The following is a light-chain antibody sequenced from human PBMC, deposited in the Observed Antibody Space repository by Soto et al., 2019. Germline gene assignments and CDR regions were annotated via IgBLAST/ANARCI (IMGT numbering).Light chain of an antibody. J-gene: IGKJ1*01. V-gene: IGKV3-20*01. CDR2: GAS. Sequence: EIVMTQSPATLSVSPGERATLSCRASQGLGTNLAWYQQKPGQAPRLLIYGASKRATGIPDRFSGSGSGTDFTLTISRLEPEDFAVYYCQRYGTSLTWTFGQGTKVDIK. CDR3: QRYGTSLTWT. CDR1: QGLGTN.